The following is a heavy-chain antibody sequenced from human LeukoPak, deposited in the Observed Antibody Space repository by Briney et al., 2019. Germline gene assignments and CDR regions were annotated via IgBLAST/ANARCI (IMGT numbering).Heavy chain of an antibody. Sequence: SETLSLTCTVSGGSISSYYWSWIRQPPGKGLEWIGYIYYSGSTNYNPSLKSRVTISVDTSKNQFSLKLSSVTAADTAVYYCARGTPTAMVPSYYYYYMDVWGKGTTVTVSS. D-gene: IGHD5-18*01. V-gene: IGHV4-59*08. J-gene: IGHJ6*03. CDR2: IYYSGST. CDR3: ARGTPTAMVPSYYYYYMDV. CDR1: GGSISSYY.